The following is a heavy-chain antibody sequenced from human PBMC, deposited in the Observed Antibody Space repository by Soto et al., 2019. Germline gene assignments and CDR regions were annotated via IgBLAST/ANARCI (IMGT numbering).Heavy chain of an antibody. CDR3: AGGSRSEYFDWLRSPIDY. V-gene: IGHV3-21*01. Sequence: GGSLRLSCAASGFTFSSYSMNWVRQAPGKGLEWVSSISSSSSYIYYADSVKGRFTISRDNAKNSLYLQMNSLRAEDTAVYYCAGGSRSEYFDWLRSPIDYWGQGTLVTVSS. CDR1: GFTFSSYS. CDR2: ISSSSSYI. D-gene: IGHD3-9*01. J-gene: IGHJ4*02.